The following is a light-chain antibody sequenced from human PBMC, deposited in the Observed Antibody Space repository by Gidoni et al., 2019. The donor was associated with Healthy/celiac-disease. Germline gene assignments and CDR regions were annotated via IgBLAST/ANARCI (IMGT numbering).Light chain of an antibody. J-gene: IGKJ4*01. CDR3: QQYGSSLLT. Sequence: IVFTQSQGTLSLSPGERATLSCRASQRVSSSYLAWYQQKPGQAPRLRIYGASSRATGIPDRFSGSGSGKDFTLTISRLEPEDFAVYYCQQYGSSLLTFGGGTKVEIK. CDR1: QRVSSSY. V-gene: IGKV3-20*01. CDR2: GAS.